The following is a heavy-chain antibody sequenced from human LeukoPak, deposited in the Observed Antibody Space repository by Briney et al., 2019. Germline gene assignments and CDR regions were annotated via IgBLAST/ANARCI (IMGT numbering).Heavy chain of an antibody. D-gene: IGHD4-17*01. CDR3: ARGGGSYGDFTVLYFQH. V-gene: IGHV1-46*01. J-gene: IGHJ1*01. Sequence: ASVKVSCKASGGTFSSYAISWVRQAPGQGLEWMGWINPSGGSTSYAQKFQGRVTMTRDMSTSAVYMELSSLRSEDTAVYYCARGGGSYGDFTVLYFQHWGQGTLVTVSS. CDR1: GGTFSSYA. CDR2: INPSGGST.